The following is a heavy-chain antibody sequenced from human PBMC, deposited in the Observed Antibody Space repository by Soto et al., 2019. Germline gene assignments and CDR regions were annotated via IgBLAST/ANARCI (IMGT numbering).Heavy chain of an antibody. V-gene: IGHV3-30*09. J-gene: IGHJ6*02. D-gene: IGHD1-26*01. CDR1: GFKFTDFA. Sequence: GQLVESGGGEVQPGRSLRLSCAASGFKFTDFALHWVRQAPGKGLEWVAIIAYDGSEKHYADSVKGRFAISRGNPKNTLYLEMNSLRPEDTAVYFCARRAWHSYYAIDVWGQGTTVTVFS. CDR3: ARRAWHSYYAIDV. CDR2: IAYDGSEK.